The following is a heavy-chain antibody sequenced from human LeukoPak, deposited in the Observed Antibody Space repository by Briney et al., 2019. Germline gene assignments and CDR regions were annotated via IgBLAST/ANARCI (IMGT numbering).Heavy chain of an antibody. V-gene: IGHV3-23*01. J-gene: IGHJ4*02. CDR1: GFTFSSYA. Sequence: GGSLRLSCAASGFTFSSYAMSWVRQAPGKGLEWVSAISGSGGSTYYADSVKGRFTISRDNSKNTLYLQMNSLRAEDTAVYYCANGSTRSYYDSSGYYFFDGYWGQGTLVTVSS. CDR3: ANGSTRSYYDSSGYYFFDGY. CDR2: ISGSGGST. D-gene: IGHD3-22*01.